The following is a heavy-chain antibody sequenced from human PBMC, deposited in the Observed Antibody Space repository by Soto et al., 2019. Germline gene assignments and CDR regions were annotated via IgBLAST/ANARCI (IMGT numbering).Heavy chain of an antibody. CDR1: GFTFSSYA. CDR2: ISYDGSNK. J-gene: IGHJ4*02. CDR3: ARDDDYFAPFDY. D-gene: IGHD4-17*01. V-gene: IGHV3-30-3*01. Sequence: SLRLSCAASGFTFSSYAMHWLRQAPGKGLEWEAVISYDGSNKYYSDSVKGRFTISRDNSKNTLYLQMNSLRGEDTAVYYCARDDDYFAPFDYWGQGTLVNDSS.